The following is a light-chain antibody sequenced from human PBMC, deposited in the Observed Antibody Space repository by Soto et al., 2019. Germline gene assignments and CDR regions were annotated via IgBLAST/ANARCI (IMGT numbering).Light chain of an antibody. CDR2: TSG. Sequence: IQMTQSPSSLSASVGDRVTITCRASQRITTYLNWYQQKPGEAPQLLISTSGTLQRGVTSRSSGSGSGTDFTLTITALRPEDCATYFCQQTYSTPYTFGQGNKLEIK. CDR3: QQTYSTPYT. J-gene: IGKJ2*01. CDR1: QRITTY. V-gene: IGKV1-39*01.